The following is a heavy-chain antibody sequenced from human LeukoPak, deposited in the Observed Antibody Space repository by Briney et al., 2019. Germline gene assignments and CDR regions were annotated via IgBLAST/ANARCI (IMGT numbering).Heavy chain of an antibody. Sequence: GGSLRLSCAASGFTFSSYSMNWVRQAPGKGPEWVSSISSSSSYIYYADSVKGRFTISRDNAKNSLYLQMNSLRAGDTAVYYCARDLTIAVIAGYWGQGTLVTVSS. CDR3: ARDLTIAVIAGY. CDR2: ISSSSSYI. CDR1: GFTFSSYS. V-gene: IGHV3-21*01. D-gene: IGHD2-21*01. J-gene: IGHJ4*02.